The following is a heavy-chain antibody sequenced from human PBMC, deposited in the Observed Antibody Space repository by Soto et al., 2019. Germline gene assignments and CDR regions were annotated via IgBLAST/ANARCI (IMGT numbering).Heavy chain of an antibody. V-gene: IGHV3-23*01. D-gene: IGHD2-8*01. CDR1: GFTFSSYA. Sequence: GGSLRLSCAASGFTFSSYAMSWVRQAPGKGLEWVSAISGSGGSTYYADSVKGRFTISRDNAKNSLYLQMNSLRAEDTAVYYCARYCTNGVCYGYYYYGMDVWGQGTTVTVSS. CDR3: ARYCTNGVCYGYYYYGMDV. J-gene: IGHJ6*02. CDR2: ISGSGGST.